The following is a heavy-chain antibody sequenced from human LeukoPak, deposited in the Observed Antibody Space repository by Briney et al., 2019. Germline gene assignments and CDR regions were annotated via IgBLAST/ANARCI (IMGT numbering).Heavy chain of an antibody. CDR3: ARALPHRRLMDTTMEQHWFDP. Sequence: ASVKVSCKASGYTFTGYYMHWVRQAPGQGLEWMGLINPGGDNTNYAQNFQGRVTMTRDMSTSTVYMELSSLRSEDTAVYYCARALPHRRLMDTTMEQHWFDPWGQGTLVTVSS. CDR1: GYTFTGYY. J-gene: IGHJ5*02. V-gene: IGHV1-46*01. CDR2: INPGGDNT. D-gene: IGHD5-18*01.